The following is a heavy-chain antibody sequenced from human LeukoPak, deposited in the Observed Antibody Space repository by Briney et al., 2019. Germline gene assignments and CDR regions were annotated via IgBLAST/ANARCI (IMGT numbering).Heavy chain of an antibody. CDR2: ISGSGGST. Sequence: GGSLRLSCAASGFTFSSNAMSWVRQAPGKGLEWVSAISGSGGSTYYADSVKGRFTISRDNSKNTLYLQMNSLRAEDTAVYYCARASNYYDSSGYYYWGQGTLVTVSS. CDR3: ARASNYYDSSGYYY. D-gene: IGHD3-22*01. CDR1: GFTFSSNA. J-gene: IGHJ4*02. V-gene: IGHV3-23*01.